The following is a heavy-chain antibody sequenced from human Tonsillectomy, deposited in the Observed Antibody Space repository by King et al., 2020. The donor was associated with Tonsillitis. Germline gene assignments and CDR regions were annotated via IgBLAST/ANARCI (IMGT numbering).Heavy chain of an antibody. CDR3: AKGSSVWSGFDI. V-gene: IGHV3-23*04. Sequence: VQLVESGGGLVQPGGSLRLSCAASGFTFSSYAMSWVRQAPGKGLEWVSAISGSGGSTYYADSVKGRFTISRDNSKNTLYLHMNSLRAEDTAVHYCAKGSSVWSGFDIWGQGTMVTVSS. CDR1: GFTFSSYA. J-gene: IGHJ3*02. CDR2: ISGSGGST. D-gene: IGHD3-3*01.